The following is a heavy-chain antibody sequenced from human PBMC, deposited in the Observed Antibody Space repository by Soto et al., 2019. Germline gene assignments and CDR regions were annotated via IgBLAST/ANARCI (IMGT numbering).Heavy chain of an antibody. CDR3: ARVNYGDYGGVYDY. J-gene: IGHJ4*02. D-gene: IGHD4-17*01. CDR2: INSDGSST. Sequence: EVQLVASGGGLVQPGGSPRLSCAASGFTVSSYLMHWVRQAPGKGLVWVSRINSDGSSTSFADSVKGRFTISRDNAKNTLYLQMNSLRAEDTAVYYCARVNYGDYGGVYDYWGQGILVTVSS. CDR1: GFTVSSYL. V-gene: IGHV3-74*01.